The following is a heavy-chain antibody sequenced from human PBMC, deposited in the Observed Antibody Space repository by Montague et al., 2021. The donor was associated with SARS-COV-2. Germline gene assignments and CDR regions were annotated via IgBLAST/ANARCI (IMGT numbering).Heavy chain of an antibody. J-gene: IGHJ2*01. CDR3: ARRGYYDSAGYHWHLDL. CDR1: GGSISDNNW. V-gene: IGHV4-4*02. Sequence: SETLSLTCGVSGGSISDNNWWSWVRQSPETGLEWIGEISLGGHTDYNPSLKSRVTLSADASRNEFSLKLDSVTAADTAVYFCARRGYYDSAGYHWHLDLWGRGMLVTVSS. CDR2: ISLGGHT. D-gene: IGHD3-22*01.